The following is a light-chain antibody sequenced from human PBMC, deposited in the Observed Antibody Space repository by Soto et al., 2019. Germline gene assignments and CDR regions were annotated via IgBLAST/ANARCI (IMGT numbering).Light chain of an antibody. CDR2: EVV. J-gene: IGLJ1*01. CDR1: SSDVDAYNY. CDR3: CSYASGSTYV. V-gene: IGLV2-14*01. Sequence: QSALTQPASVSGSPGQSITISCTGTSSDVDAYNYVSWYLQHPGKAPKLIIYEVVNRPSGVSNRFSGSKSGNTASLTISGLQAEDEADYYCCSYASGSTYVFGSGTQLTVL.